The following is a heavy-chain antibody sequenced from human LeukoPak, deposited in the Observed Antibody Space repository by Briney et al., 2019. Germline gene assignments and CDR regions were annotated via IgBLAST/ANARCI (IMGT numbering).Heavy chain of an antibody. D-gene: IGHD6-19*01. J-gene: IGHJ4*02. Sequence: SQTLSLTCTVSGGSISSGGYYWSWIRQHPGKGLEWIGYIYYSGSTYYNPSLKSRVTISVDTSKNQFSLRLTSVTAADTAVYYCARGPSSGWAYYFDNWGQGTLVTVSP. CDR1: GGSISSGGYY. V-gene: IGHV4-31*03. CDR3: ARGPSSGWAYYFDN. CDR2: IYYSGST.